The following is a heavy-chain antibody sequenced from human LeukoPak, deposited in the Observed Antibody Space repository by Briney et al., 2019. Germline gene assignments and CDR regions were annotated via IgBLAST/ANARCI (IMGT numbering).Heavy chain of an antibody. CDR3: AGDLGYCSGGSCYLWFDP. Sequence: ASVKVSCKASGYTFTGYYMHWVRQAPGQGLERMGWINPNSGGTNYAQKFQGRVTMTRDTSISTAYMELSRLRSDDTAVYYCAGDLGYCSGGSCYLWFDPWGQGTLVTVSS. V-gene: IGHV1-2*02. J-gene: IGHJ5*02. CDR2: INPNSGGT. D-gene: IGHD2-15*01. CDR1: GYTFTGYY.